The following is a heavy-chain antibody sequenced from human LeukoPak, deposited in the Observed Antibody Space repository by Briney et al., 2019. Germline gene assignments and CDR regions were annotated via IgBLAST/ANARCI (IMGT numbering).Heavy chain of an antibody. CDR3: ARGGVPITVLTGGFDS. CDR1: GYTFTSYD. J-gene: IGHJ4*02. Sequence: ASVKVSCKASGYTFTSYDINWVRQATGQGLEWMGWMNPNSGNTGYAQKFQGRVTITRDTSISTAYMELSSLRSEDTAVYYCARGGVPITVLTGGFDSWGQGTLSPSPQ. CDR2: MNPNSGNT. D-gene: IGHD4-23*01. V-gene: IGHV1-8*03.